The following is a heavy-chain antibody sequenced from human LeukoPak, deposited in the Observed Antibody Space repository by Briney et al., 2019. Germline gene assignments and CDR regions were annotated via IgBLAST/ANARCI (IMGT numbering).Heavy chain of an antibody. D-gene: IGHD6-19*01. J-gene: IGHJ4*02. CDR3: ARDSRPSSGDKEVLDY. CDR1: GGSISSYY. Sequence: SETLSLTCTVSGGSISSYYWSWIRQPAGKGLEWIGRIYTCGSTNYNPSLKSRVTMSVDTSKNQFSLKPSSVTAADTAVYYCARDSRPSSGDKEVLDYWGQGTLVTVSS. V-gene: IGHV4-4*07. CDR2: IYTCGST.